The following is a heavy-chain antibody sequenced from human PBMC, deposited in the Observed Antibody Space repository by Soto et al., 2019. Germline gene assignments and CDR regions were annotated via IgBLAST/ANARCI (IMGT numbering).Heavy chain of an antibody. Sequence: PGGSLRLSCAASGFTFSSYGMNWVRQAPGKGLEWVSGISGSSGSTYYADSVKGRFTISRDNSKNTLYLQMNSLRVEDTALYYCAKDRPYDILTGRGWFDPWGQGTLVTVSS. CDR1: GFTFSSYG. CDR2: ISGSSGST. CDR3: AKDRPYDILTGRGWFDP. D-gene: IGHD3-9*01. J-gene: IGHJ5*02. V-gene: IGHV3-23*01.